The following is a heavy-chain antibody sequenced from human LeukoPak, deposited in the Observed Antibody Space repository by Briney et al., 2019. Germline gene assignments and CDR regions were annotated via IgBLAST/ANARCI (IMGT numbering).Heavy chain of an antibody. Sequence: GGSLRLSCAASGFTFSNYAMTWVRQAPGKGLEWVSSISGSGGGTYYADSVKGRFTISRDNSKNSLYLQMNSLRAEDTAVYYCAKSFRGGRGGSGWYMIGGDFFDYWGQGTLVTVSS. CDR1: GFTFSNYA. CDR2: ISGSGGGT. CDR3: AKSFRGGRGGSGWYMIGGDFFDY. D-gene: IGHD6-19*01. V-gene: IGHV3-23*01. J-gene: IGHJ4*02.